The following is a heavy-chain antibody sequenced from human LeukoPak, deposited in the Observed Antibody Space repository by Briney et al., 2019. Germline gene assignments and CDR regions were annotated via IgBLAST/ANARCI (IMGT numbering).Heavy chain of an antibody. J-gene: IGHJ5*02. D-gene: IGHD2-2*01. CDR2: ISGSGGST. CDR1: GFTFSSYA. V-gene: IGHV3-23*01. Sequence: PGGSLRLSCAASGFTFSSYAMSWVRQAPGKGLEWVSAISGSGGSTYYADSVKGRFTISRDNSKNTLYLQMNSLRAEDTAVYYCAKEYCSSTSCYNWFDPWGQGTLVTVSS. CDR3: AKEYCSSTSCYNWFDP.